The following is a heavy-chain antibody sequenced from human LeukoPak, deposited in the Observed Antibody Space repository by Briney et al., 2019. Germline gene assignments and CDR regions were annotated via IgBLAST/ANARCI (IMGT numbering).Heavy chain of an antibody. D-gene: IGHD4-17*01. V-gene: IGHV3-30*02. Sequence: PGGSLRLSCAASGFSDSSSCIHWVRQAPGKGLDWLAFIQYDGRNKYYADSVTGRFNMSRDNSKNTLTMFPQMNSLRVEDTAVYYCAKGGDSALDYWGEGTMVTVSS. CDR3: AKGGDSALDY. CDR2: IQYDGRNK. J-gene: IGHJ4*02. CDR1: GFSDSSSC.